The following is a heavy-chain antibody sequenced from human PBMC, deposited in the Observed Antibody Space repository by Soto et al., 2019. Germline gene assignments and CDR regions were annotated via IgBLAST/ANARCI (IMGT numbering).Heavy chain of an antibody. D-gene: IGHD6-6*01. CDR2: MNPNSGNT. CDR1: GYTFTNYN. V-gene: IGHV1-8*01. CDR3: SRAEQYITSSPFDY. Sequence: QVQLVQSGAEVKKPGASVKVSCKTSGYTFTNYNINWVRQATGQGLEWMGWMNPNSGNTGYEQKFQGRVTMTRNPSITTAYKELSSLRSGDTAVYYCSRAEQYITSSPFDYWGEGTMVTVSS. J-gene: IGHJ4*02.